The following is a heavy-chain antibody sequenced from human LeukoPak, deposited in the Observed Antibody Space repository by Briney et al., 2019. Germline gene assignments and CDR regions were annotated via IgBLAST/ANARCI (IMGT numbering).Heavy chain of an antibody. CDR1: GYTFTSYD. V-gene: IGHV1-8*01. CDR3: ATMAYYDFWSGYTMPIDY. D-gene: IGHD3-3*01. J-gene: IGHJ4*02. CDR2: MNPNSGNT. Sequence: ASVKVSCKAFGYTFTSYDINWVRQATGQGLEWMGWMNPNSGNTGYAQKFQGRVTMTRNTSISTAYMELSSLRSEDTAVYYCATMAYYDFWSGYTMPIDYWGQGTLVTVSS.